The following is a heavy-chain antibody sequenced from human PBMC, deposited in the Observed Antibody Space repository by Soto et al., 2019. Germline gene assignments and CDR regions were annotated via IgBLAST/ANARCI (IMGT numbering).Heavy chain of an antibody. CDR2: IYHSGST. CDR3: ARRVQDGGRFYYVDY. J-gene: IGHJ4*02. Sequence: PSETLSLTCAVSGGSISSGGYSWSWIRQPPGKGLEWIGYIYHSGSTYYNPSLKGRVTISVDRSKNQFSLKLSSLTAADTAVYYCARRVQDGGRFYYVDYCGQGILVTVSS. V-gene: IGHV4-30-2*01. D-gene: IGHD3-22*01. CDR1: GGSISSGGYS.